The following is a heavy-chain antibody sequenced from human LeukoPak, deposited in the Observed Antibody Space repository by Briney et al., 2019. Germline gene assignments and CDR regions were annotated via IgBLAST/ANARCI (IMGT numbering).Heavy chain of an antibody. CDR1: GGSSSGYY. Sequence: SETLSLTCAVYGGSSSGYYWSWIRQPPGKGLEWIGEINHSGSTNYNPSLKSRVTISVDTSKNQFSLKLSSVTAADTAVYYCARGDLGYCSGGSCRRPFDYWGQGTLVTVSS. V-gene: IGHV4-34*01. CDR3: ARGDLGYCSGGSCRRPFDY. CDR2: INHSGST. J-gene: IGHJ4*02. D-gene: IGHD2-15*01.